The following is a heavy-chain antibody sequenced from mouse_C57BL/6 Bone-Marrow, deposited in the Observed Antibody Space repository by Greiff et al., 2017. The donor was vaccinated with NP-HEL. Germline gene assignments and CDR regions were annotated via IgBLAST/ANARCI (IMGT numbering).Heavy chain of an antibody. D-gene: IGHD2-4*01. Sequence: GYTFTSYGISRVKQRTGQGLEWIGEIYPRSGNTYYNEKFKGKATLTADKSSSTAYMELRSLTSEDSAVYFCARYDYDAWFAYWGQGTLVTVSA. V-gene: IGHV1-81*01. J-gene: IGHJ3*01. CDR1: GYTFTSYG. CDR2: IYPRSGNT. CDR3: ARYDYDAWFAY.